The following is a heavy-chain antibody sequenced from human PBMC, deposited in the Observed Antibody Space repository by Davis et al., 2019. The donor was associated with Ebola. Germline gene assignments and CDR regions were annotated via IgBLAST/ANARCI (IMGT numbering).Heavy chain of an antibody. Sequence: ASVKVSCKASGYTFTNYYMHWVRQAPGQGLEWMGMINPNDGRTIYAQKFQGRVTMTRDTSTSTVYMELSSLRSEDTAVYYCARIGGFYDYWGQGTLVTVSS. CDR2: INPNDGRT. D-gene: IGHD3-16*01. CDR1: GYTFTNYY. V-gene: IGHV1-46*01. J-gene: IGHJ4*02. CDR3: ARIGGFYDY.